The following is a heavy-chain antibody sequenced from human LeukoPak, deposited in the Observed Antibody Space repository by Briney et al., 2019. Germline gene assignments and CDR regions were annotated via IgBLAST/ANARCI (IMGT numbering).Heavy chain of an antibody. V-gene: IGHV3-30*09. CDR3: ARSRTTISYADY. J-gene: IGHJ4*02. CDR2: ISNDGSHE. CDR1: GFTFISYA. Sequence: GGSLRLSCAASGFTFISYAMNWVRQAPGKGLEWVAVISNDGSHEYYADSVKGRFGISRDNSKSTLFLQMNSLRPEDTVMYYCARSRTTISYADYWGQGTLVTVSS. D-gene: IGHD1-1*01.